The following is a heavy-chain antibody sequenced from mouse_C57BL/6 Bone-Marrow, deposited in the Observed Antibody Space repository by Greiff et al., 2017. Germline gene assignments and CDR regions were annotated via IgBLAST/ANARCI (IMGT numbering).Heavy chain of an antibody. V-gene: IGHV14-4*01. CDR1: GFNIKDDY. CDR2: IDPENGDT. CDR3: TTAAFDV. Sequence: EVQLQQSGAELVRPGASVKLSCTASGFNIKDDYMHWVKQRPEQGLEWIGWIDPENGDTAYASKFQGKATITAATSSNTAYLQLSSLTSEDTAVYYCTTAAFDVWGTGTTVTVSS. J-gene: IGHJ1*03.